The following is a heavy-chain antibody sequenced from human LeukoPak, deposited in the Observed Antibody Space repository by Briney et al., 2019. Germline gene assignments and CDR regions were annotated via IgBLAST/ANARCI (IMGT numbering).Heavy chain of an antibody. CDR3: AKCAQSYGNDAFDL. CDR2: IRGGGAGA. J-gene: IGHJ3*01. V-gene: IGHV3-23*01. CDR1: EFTFGNFA. D-gene: IGHD3-16*01. Sequence: GGSLRLSCAASEFTFGNFAMSWVRQAPGKGLEWVSYIRGGGAGALYADSVKGRFTVSRDNSRSTLYLQMSSLRVEDTAVYYCAKCAQSYGNDAFDLWGPGTMVTVSS.